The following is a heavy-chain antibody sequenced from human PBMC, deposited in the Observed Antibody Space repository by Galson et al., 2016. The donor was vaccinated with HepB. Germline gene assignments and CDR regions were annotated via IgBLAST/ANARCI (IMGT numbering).Heavy chain of an antibody. V-gene: IGHV3-48*01. Sequence: SLRLSCAASGFTFSSYSMNWDRQAPGKGLEWISYISSSRSTIYYAASVEGRFTISRDNAKNSLYLQMNRVRAEDTAVYYCAKEVALWDYVWGSYRYTENYFDYWGQGTLVTVSS. D-gene: IGHD3-16*02. CDR1: GFTFSSYS. CDR2: ISSSRSTI. CDR3: AKEVALWDYVWGSYRYTENYFDY. J-gene: IGHJ4*02.